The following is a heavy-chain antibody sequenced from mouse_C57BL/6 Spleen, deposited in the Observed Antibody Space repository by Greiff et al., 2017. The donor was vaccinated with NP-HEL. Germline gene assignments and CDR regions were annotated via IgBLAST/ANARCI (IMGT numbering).Heavy chain of an antibody. D-gene: IGHD1-1*01. CDR3: TRDSHYYGSSYCFAY. J-gene: IGHJ3*01. CDR2: ISSGGDYI. Sequence: DVMLVESGEGLVKPGGSLKLSCAASGFTFSSYAMSWVRQTPEKRLEWVAYISSGGDYIYYADTVKGRFTISRDNARNTLYLQMSSLKSEDTAMYYCTRDSHYYGSSYCFAYWGQGTLVTVSA. V-gene: IGHV5-9-1*02. CDR1: GFTFSSYA.